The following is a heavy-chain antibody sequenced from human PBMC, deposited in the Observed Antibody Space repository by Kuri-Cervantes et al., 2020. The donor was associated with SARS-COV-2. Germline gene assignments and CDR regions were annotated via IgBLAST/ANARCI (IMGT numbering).Heavy chain of an antibody. CDR2: IYYSGIT. CDR1: GGSISSYY. J-gene: IGHJ3*02. CDR3: ARDSGKWGWYSFDM. Sequence: SETLSLTCAVYGGSISSYYWNWIRQSPGKGLEWIGNIYYSGITNYNPALKSRLTISVDTSKNQLSLRLNSVTAADTALYYCARDSGKWGWYSFDMWGQGTMVTVSS. D-gene: IGHD6-13*01. V-gene: IGHV4-59*01.